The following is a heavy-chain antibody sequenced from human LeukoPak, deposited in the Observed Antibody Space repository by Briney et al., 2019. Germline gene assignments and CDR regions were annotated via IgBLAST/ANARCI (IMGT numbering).Heavy chain of an antibody. CDR3: ARSCSSTSCSDY. D-gene: IGHD2-2*01. Sequence: GGALRLSSAPSGFTFSSYSMNSGSPGLQGRGGCVSSISSSSSYIYYADSVKGRFTISRDNAKNSLYLQMNSLRAEDTAVYYCARSCSSTSCSDYWGQGTLVTVSS. V-gene: IGHV3-21*01. CDR1: GFTFSSYS. CDR2: ISSSSSYI. J-gene: IGHJ4*02.